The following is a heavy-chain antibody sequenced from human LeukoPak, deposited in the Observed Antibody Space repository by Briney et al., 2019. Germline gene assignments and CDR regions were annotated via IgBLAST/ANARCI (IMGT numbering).Heavy chain of an antibody. Sequence: PSQTLSLTCAVSGGSISSGGYYWSWIRQPPGKGLEWIGEINHSGSTNYNPSLKSRVTISVDTSKNQFSLKLSSVTAADTAVYYCARAPRRITIFGVVIIPPDYYYYGMDVWGQGTTVTVSS. CDR2: INHSGST. D-gene: IGHD3-3*01. CDR1: GGSISSGGYY. CDR3: ARAPRRITIFGVVIIPPDYYYYGMDV. V-gene: IGHV4-30-2*01. J-gene: IGHJ6*02.